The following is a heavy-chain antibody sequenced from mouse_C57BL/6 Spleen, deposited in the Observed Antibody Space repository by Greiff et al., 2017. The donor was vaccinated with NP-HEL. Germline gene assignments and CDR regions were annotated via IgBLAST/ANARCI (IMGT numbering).Heavy chain of an antibody. J-gene: IGHJ4*01. Sequence: QVQLQQSGAELVKPGASVKISCKASGYAFSSYWMNWVKQRPGKGLEWIGQIYPGDGDTNYNGKFKGKATLTADKSSSTAYMQLSSLTSEDSAVYFCARWPYYGNQGAMDYWGQGTSVTVSS. D-gene: IGHD2-10*01. CDR1: GYAFSSYW. CDR3: ARWPYYGNQGAMDY. V-gene: IGHV1-80*01. CDR2: IYPGDGDT.